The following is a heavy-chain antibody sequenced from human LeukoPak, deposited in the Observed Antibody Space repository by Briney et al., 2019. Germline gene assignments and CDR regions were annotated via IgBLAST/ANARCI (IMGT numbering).Heavy chain of an antibody. CDR3: TRVYDSSGFFWFDP. CDR1: GGSISSYY. D-gene: IGHD3-22*01. J-gene: IGHJ5*02. CDR2: IYTSGST. V-gene: IGHV4-4*07. Sequence: SETLSLTCTVSGGSISSYYWSWIRQPAGKGLEWIGRIYTSGSTYYNPSLKSRVTISVDRSKNQFSLKLSSVTAADTAVYYCTRVYDSSGFFWFDPWGQGTLVTVSS.